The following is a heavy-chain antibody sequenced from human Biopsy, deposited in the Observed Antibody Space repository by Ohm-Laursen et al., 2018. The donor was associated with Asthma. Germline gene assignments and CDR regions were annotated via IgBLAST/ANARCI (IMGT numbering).Heavy chain of an antibody. V-gene: IGHV3-64D*08. CDR3: VKDHSAGYYYFDD. Sequence: SLRLSCAASGFTFSSYSMHWVRQAPGRGPEYVSFIATDGSNKFYADSVNGRFTVSRGNSKHTLYLHMIGLRADDTGVYYCVKDHSAGYYYFDDWGQGAQVTVSS. J-gene: IGHJ4*02. D-gene: IGHD2-21*01. CDR1: GFTFSSYS. CDR2: IATDGSNK.